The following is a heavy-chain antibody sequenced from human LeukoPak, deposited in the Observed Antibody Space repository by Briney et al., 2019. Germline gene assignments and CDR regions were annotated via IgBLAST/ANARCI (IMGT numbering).Heavy chain of an antibody. D-gene: IGHD5-12*01. CDR1: GFTFSNYW. J-gene: IGHJ6*03. Sequence: PGGSLRLSCAASGFTFSNYWMSWVRQAQGKGLEGVANIKQDGSEKHYVDSVKGRFTISRDNAKNSLYLQMNSLRAEDTAVYYCAREREGYDNYYYMDVWGKGTTVTVSS. CDR2: IKQDGSEK. CDR3: AREREGYDNYYYMDV. V-gene: IGHV3-7*01.